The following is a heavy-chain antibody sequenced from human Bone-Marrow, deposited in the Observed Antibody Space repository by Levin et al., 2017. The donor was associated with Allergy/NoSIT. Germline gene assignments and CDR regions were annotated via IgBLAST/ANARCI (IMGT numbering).Heavy chain of an antibody. CDR1: GGTFSSYA. V-gene: IGHV1-69*13. D-gene: IGHD1-14*01. Sequence: GASVKVSCKASGGTFSSYAISWVRQAPGQGLEWMGGIIPIFGTANYAQKFQGRVTITADESTSTAYMELSSLRSEDTAVYYCARDEKTETITGYIMTDWGQGTLVTVSS. J-gene: IGHJ4*02. CDR2: IIPIFGTA. CDR3: ARDEKTETITGYIMTD.